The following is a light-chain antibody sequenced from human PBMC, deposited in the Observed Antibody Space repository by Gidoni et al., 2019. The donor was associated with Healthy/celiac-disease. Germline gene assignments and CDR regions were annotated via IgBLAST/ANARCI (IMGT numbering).Light chain of an antibody. J-gene: IGKJ3*01. CDR3: QQYGSSPPGT. CDR1: QSVSSSY. CDR2: GAS. V-gene: IGKV3-20*01. Sequence: EIVFTQSPGTLSLSPGERATLSCRASQSVSSSYLAWYQQKPGQAPRLLIYGASSRATGIPDRVSGSGSGTDFTLTISRLEPEDFAVYYCQQYGSSPPGTFGPGTKVDIK.